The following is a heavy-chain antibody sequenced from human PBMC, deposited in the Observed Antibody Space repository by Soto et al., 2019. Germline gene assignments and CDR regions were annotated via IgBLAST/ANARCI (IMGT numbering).Heavy chain of an antibody. V-gene: IGHV4-31*03. D-gene: IGHD5-18*01. CDR3: ARVRIQLWEFDY. J-gene: IGHJ4*02. Sequence: SETLSLTCTVSGGSISSGGYYWSWIRQHPGKGLEWIGYIYYSGSTYYNPSLKSRVTISVDTSKNQFSLKLSSVTAADTAVYYCARVRIQLWEFDYWGQGTLVTVSS. CDR2: IYYSGST. CDR1: GGSISSGGYY.